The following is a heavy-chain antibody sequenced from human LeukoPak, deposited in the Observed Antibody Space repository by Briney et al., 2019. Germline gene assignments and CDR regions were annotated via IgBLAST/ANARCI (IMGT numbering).Heavy chain of an antibody. Sequence: GGALRLSCAASGLTFSNYWMGGVRQAPGKGLEGVANIKQEGRQEYYVDSVKGRSTISRDKAKNSLYLQMNSLRAEDTAVYYCARVSYDSSGYWDYWGQGTLVTVSS. CDR1: GLTFSNYW. CDR3: ARVSYDSSGYWDY. CDR2: IKQEGRQE. D-gene: IGHD3-22*01. J-gene: IGHJ4*02. V-gene: IGHV3-7*01.